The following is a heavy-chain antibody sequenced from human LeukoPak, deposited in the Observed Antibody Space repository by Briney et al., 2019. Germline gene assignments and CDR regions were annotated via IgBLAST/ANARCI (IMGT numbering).Heavy chain of an antibody. CDR1: GGSFSGYY. D-gene: IGHD3-16*01. CDR2: INHSGST. CDR3: ARDIYDYYYYYYYMDV. V-gene: IGHV4-34*01. J-gene: IGHJ6*03. Sequence: SETLSLTCAVYGGSFSGYYWRWIRQPPGKGLEWIGEINHSGSTNYNPSLKSRVTISVDTSKNQFSLKLSSVTAADTAVYYCARDIYDYYYYYYYMDVWGKGTTVTVSS.